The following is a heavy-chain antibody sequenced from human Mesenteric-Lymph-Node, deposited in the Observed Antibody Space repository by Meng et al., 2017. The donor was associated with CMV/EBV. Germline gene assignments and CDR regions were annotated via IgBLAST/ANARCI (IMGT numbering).Heavy chain of an antibody. CDR1: GGSISSDGYY. CDR3: AGDYSNYLFNY. Sequence: LRLSCSVSGGSISSDGYYWSWIRHHPRTGLEWIGNIYYSESTQYNPSLGSRVNIAIDTSKNQVSLKLSSVTAADTAVYYCAGDYSNYLFNYWGQGTLVTVSS. V-gene: IGHV4-31*03. J-gene: IGHJ4*02. D-gene: IGHD4-11*01. CDR2: IYYSEST.